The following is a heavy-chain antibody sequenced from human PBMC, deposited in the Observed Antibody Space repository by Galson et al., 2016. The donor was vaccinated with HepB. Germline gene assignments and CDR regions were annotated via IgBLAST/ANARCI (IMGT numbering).Heavy chain of an antibody. Sequence: SETLSLTCGVYGGSFSGYHWSWIRQPPGKGLEWVGEITHNGSTTSKPSLRGRVTISMDTSKNQFSLKLRSVTAADTAVYYCARQVPLAGYYYYYGLDVWG. V-gene: IGHV4-34*01. D-gene: IGHD2-2*01. CDR2: ITHNGST. CDR1: GGSFSGYH. CDR3: ARQVPLAGYYYYYGLDV. J-gene: IGHJ6*02.